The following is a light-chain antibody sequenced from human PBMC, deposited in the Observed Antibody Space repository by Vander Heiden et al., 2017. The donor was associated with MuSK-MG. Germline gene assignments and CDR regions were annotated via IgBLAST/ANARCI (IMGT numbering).Light chain of an antibody. Sequence: QPAPPPPASVPRSHGQPITISCTGTSSDVGGYNYVSWYQQHPGKAPKLMIYDVSNRPTGVSSRCSGSESGNTPSLTISGLQAADEAEYFCSTYTSSSTRYLFGPGPKVTVL. CDR3: STYTSSSTRYL. CDR2: DVS. CDR1: SSDVGGYNY. J-gene: IGLJ1*01. V-gene: IGLV2-14*01.